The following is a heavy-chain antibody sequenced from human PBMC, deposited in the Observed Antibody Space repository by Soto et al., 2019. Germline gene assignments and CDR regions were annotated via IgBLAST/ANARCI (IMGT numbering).Heavy chain of an antibody. D-gene: IGHD1-26*01. CDR1: GFTFSNFA. CDR3: AKSGTHSYFDY. J-gene: IGHJ4*02. Sequence: PVGSLRLSCAASGFTFSNFAMNWVRQAPGKGLEWVSSLSVSGDNTYYAESVKGRFTISRDNSKNTLYLQMDSLRAEDTAVYYCAKSGTHSYFDYWGQGTLVTVSS. CDR2: LSVSGDNT. V-gene: IGHV3-23*01.